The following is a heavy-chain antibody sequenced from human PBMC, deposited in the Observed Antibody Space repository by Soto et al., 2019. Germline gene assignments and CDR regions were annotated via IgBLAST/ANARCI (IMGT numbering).Heavy chain of an antibody. CDR2: INQSGST. D-gene: IGHD2-2*03. J-gene: IGHJ5*02. CDR1: GWSFSRYY. Sequence: SETLSPTCAVYGWSFSRYYWSRVRQPPGKGLEWFGEINQSGSTYYNPSLKSRVTISVDTSKNQFSLKLSSVTAADTAVYYCARGKVRLDIVVVPAAPNWFDPWGQGTLVTVSS. CDR3: ARGKVRLDIVVVPAAPNWFDP. V-gene: IGHV4-34*01.